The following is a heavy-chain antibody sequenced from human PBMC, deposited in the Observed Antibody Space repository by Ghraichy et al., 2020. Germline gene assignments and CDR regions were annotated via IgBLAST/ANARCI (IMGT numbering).Heavy chain of an antibody. CDR2: ISGSGGST. CDR3: AKDRNPEYYDFWSGYRPSPFDY. Sequence: GGSLRLSCAASGFTFSSYAMSWVRQAPGKGLEWVSAISGSGGSTYYADSVKGRFTISRDNSKNTLYLQMNSLRAEDTAVYYCAKDRNPEYYDFWSGYRPSPFDYWGQGTLVTVSS. V-gene: IGHV3-23*01. J-gene: IGHJ4*02. D-gene: IGHD3-3*01. CDR1: GFTFSSYA.